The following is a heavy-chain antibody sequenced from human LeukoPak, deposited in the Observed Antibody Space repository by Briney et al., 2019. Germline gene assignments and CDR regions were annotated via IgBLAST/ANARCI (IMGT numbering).Heavy chain of an antibody. J-gene: IGHJ4*02. Sequence: SEPLCLTCTVLGASIRSNDRGGIGQRPGKGWEGSGYIYFSGSINYNPSLYSRVTLSVHTSTHQLSLYLRSVSAAATPVCNCAGGMYCSSTSFYDYWGQGTLVTVSS. CDR1: GASIRSND. CDR3: AGGMYCSSTSFYDY. CDR2: IYFSGSI. V-gene: IGHV4-59*01. D-gene: IGHD2-2*01.